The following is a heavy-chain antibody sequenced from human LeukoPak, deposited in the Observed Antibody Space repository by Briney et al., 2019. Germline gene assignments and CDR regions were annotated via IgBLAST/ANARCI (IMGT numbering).Heavy chain of an antibody. V-gene: IGHV1-24*01. Sequence: GASVKVSCKVSGYTLTELSMHWVRQAPGKGLEWMGGFDPEDGETIYAQKFQGRVTMTEDTSTDTAYMELSSLRSEDTAVYYCATGVESSGWPLGYYWGQGTLVTVSS. D-gene: IGHD6-19*01. CDR1: GYTLTELS. CDR2: FDPEDGET. J-gene: IGHJ4*02. CDR3: ATGVESSGWPLGYY.